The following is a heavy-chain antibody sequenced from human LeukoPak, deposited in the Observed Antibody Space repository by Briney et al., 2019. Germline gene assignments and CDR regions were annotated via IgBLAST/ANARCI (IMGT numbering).Heavy chain of an antibody. CDR2: FHYSGST. V-gene: IGHV4-61*01. CDR3: ARGPGTWSHYFDS. D-gene: IGHD6-13*01. J-gene: IGHJ4*02. CDR1: GGSVSSVTYY. Sequence: SETLSLTCTVSGGSVSSVTYYWSWIRQPPGKGLGWIGYFHYSGSTNYNPSLKSRVTISVDTSKNQFSLQLTSVTAADTAVYYCARGPGTWSHYFDSWGQGTLVTVSS.